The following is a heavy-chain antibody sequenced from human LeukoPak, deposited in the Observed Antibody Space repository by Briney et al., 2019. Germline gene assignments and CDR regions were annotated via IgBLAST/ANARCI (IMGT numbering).Heavy chain of an antibody. CDR1: GYSISRGSY. V-gene: IGHV4-38-2*02. CDR3: ARECSSTTCYTRSFDP. D-gene: IGHD2-2*02. J-gene: IGHJ5*02. CDR2: LYHSAST. Sequence: PSETLSLSCIVSGYSISRGSYWGWFRRPPGKDLEGIGILYHSASTYYTPSLRSRATISGDTSKNQFSLSLSSVTAADTAVYYCARECSSTTCYTRSFDPWGQGTLVTVSS.